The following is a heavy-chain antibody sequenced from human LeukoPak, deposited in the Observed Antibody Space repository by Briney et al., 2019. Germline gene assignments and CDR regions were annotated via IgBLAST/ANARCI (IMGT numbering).Heavy chain of an antibody. V-gene: IGHV3-33*06. CDR2: IWHDGSND. Sequence: GGSLRLSCAASGFIFGSYGMHWVRQAPGKGLEWVARIWHDGSNDDYADSVKGRFTISRDNSKNTLYLQMNSLRAEDTAISYCAKVTGDYYDTSGAFDYWGQGTLVTVSS. CDR3: AKVTGDYYDTSGAFDY. J-gene: IGHJ4*02. CDR1: GFIFGSYG. D-gene: IGHD3-22*01.